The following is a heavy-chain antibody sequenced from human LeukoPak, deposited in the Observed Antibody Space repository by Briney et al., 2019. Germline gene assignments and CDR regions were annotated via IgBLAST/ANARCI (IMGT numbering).Heavy chain of an antibody. CDR3: ARSFYDSRTNWFDP. Sequence: SETLSLTCTVSGGSISSSSYYWGWIRQPPGKGLEWIGSIYYSGSTYYNPSLKSRVTISVDTSKNHFSLKLSSLTAADTAVYYCARSFYDSRTNWFDPWGQGTLSPSPQ. J-gene: IGHJ5*02. V-gene: IGHV4-39*07. CDR1: GGSISSSSYY. CDR2: IYYSGST. D-gene: IGHD3-22*01.